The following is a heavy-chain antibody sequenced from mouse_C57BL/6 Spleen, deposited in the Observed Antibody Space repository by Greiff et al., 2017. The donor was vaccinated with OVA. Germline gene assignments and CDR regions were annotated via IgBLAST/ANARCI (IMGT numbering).Heavy chain of an antibody. D-gene: IGHD1-1*01. J-gene: IGHJ4*01. V-gene: IGHV1-82*01. CDR1: GYAFSSSW. Sequence: QVQLLQSGPELVKPGASVKISCKASGYAFSSSWMNWVKQRPGKGLEWIGRIYPGDGDTNYNGKFKGKATLTADKSSSTAYMQLSSLTSEDSAVYFCARSTTVVATFRYAMDYWGQGTSVTVSS. CDR3: ARSTTVVATFRYAMDY. CDR2: IYPGDGDT.